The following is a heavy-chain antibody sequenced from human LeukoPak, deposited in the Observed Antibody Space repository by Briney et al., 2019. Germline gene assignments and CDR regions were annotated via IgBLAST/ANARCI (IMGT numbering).Heavy chain of an antibody. D-gene: IGHD2-2*01. CDR2: ISYDGSNK. V-gene: IGHV3-30*18. CDR3: AKRGPSDYFYGVDV. Sequence: PGGSLRLSCAASGFTFSSYGIHWVRQAPGKGLEWVAVISYDGSNKYYADSVKGRFTISRDNSKNTLYLHMNSLRAEDTAVYYCAKRGPSDYFYGVDVWGQGTTVTVSS. CDR1: GFTFSSYG. J-gene: IGHJ6*02.